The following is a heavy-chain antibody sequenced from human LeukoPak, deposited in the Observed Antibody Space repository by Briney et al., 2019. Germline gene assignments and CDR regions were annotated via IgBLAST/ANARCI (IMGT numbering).Heavy chain of an antibody. V-gene: IGHV3-21*01. Sequence: PGGSLRLSCAASGFTFSSYSMNWVRQAPGKGLEWVSFISSSRSYIYYADSVKGRFTISRDNAKNSLYLQMNRLRAEDTAVYYCAELGITMIGGVWGKGTTVTISS. J-gene: IGHJ6*04. CDR3: AELGITMIGGV. CDR1: GFTFSSYS. D-gene: IGHD3-10*02. CDR2: ISSSRSYI.